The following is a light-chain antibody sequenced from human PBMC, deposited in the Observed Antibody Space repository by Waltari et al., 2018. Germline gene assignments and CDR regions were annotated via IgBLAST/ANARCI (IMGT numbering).Light chain of an antibody. CDR1: QSVRSS. Sequence: EIVLTQSPATLSLSPGERATLPCRASQSVRSSLAGYQQKPGQSPRLLIYDASNRATGIPARFSGSGSGTDFTLTISSLEPEDFAVYYCQHRGHWPPDATFGPGTKVDIK. CDR3: QHRGHWPPDAT. V-gene: IGKV3-11*01. J-gene: IGKJ3*01. CDR2: DAS.